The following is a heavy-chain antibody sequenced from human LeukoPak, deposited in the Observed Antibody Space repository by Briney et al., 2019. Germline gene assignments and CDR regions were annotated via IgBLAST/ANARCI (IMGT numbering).Heavy chain of an antibody. Sequence: SETLSLTCTVSGGSISSYYWSWIRQPPGKGLEWIGYIYYSGSTNYNPSLKSRVTISVDTSKNQFSLKLSSVTAGDTAVYYWARRGLVRAAFDIWGQGTMVTVSS. V-gene: IGHV4-59*08. CDR3: ARRGLVRAAFDI. CDR2: IYYSGST. CDR1: GGSISSYY. J-gene: IGHJ3*02. D-gene: IGHD6-19*01.